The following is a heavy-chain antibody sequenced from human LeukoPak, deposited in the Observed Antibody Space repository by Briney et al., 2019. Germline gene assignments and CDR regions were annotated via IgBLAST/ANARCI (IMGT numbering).Heavy chain of an antibody. J-gene: IGHJ4*02. CDR2: IYPGDSDT. Sequence: GESLKISCKGSGYSFINHWIGWVRQMPGKGLEWMGIIYPGDSDTRYSPSFQGQVTISADKSISTAYLQWSSLKASDTAMYYCARRGIAVAVDYWGQGTLVTVSS. CDR3: ARRGIAVAVDY. V-gene: IGHV5-51*01. CDR1: GYSFINHW. D-gene: IGHD6-19*01.